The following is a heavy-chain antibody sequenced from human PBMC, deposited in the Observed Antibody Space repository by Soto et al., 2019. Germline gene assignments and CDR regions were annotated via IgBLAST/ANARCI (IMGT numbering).Heavy chain of an antibody. J-gene: IGHJ4*02. D-gene: IGHD3-22*01. CDR3: AKLHYYDTSGYYYGNY. V-gene: IGHV1-2*02. CDR1: GYNLINYY. Sequence: QVQLVQSGAEVKKPGASVKISCKASGYNLINYYMHWVRQAPGQGLEWRGWIDPNSGGTKYAQKFQGRGTMTRDTSISTAYMELSRLRSDDTAMYYCAKLHYYDTSGYYYGNYWGQGSLVTVSP. CDR2: IDPNSGGT.